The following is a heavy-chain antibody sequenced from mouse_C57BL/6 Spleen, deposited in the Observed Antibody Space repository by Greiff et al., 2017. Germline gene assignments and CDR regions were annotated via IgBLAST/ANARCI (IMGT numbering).Heavy chain of an antibody. CDR2: IDPSDSYT. CDR3: ARWVYSNLDY. V-gene: IGHV1-50*01. J-gene: IGHJ2*01. D-gene: IGHD2-5*01. Sequence: QVQLQQPGAELVKPGASVKLSCKASGYTFTSYWMQWVKQRPGQGLEWIGEIDPSDSYTNYNQKFKGKATLTVDTSSSTAYMQLSSLTSEDSAVYYCARWVYSNLDYWGQGTTLTVSS. CDR1: GYTFTSYW.